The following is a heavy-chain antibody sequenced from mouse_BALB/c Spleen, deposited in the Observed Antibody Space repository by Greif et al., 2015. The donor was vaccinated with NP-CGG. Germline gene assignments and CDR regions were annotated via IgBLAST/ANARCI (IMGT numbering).Heavy chain of an antibody. CDR1: GFTFSSYA. CDR2: ISSGGST. D-gene: IGHD1-1*01. Sequence: EVKVEESGGGLVKPGGSLKLSCAASGFTFSSYAMSWVRQTPEKRLEWVASISSGGSTYYPDSVKGRFTISRDNARNILYLQMSSLRSEDTAMYYCARGPSYGSSYFDYWGQGTTLTVSS. V-gene: IGHV5-6-5*01. CDR3: ARGPSYGSSYFDY. J-gene: IGHJ2*01.